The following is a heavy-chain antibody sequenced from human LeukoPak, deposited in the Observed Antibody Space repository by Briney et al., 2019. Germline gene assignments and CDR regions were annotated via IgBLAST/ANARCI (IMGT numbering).Heavy chain of an antibody. J-gene: IGHJ6*04. Sequence: KPSETLSLTCAVYGGSFSDYYWSWIRQPPGKGLEWIGEINHSGSTNYNPSLKSRVTISVDTSKNQFSLKLSSVTAADTAVYYCARDRSYSGSYGMDVWGKGTTVTVSS. V-gene: IGHV4-34*01. CDR1: GGSFSDYY. CDR3: ARDRSYSGSYGMDV. CDR2: INHSGST. D-gene: IGHD3-10*01.